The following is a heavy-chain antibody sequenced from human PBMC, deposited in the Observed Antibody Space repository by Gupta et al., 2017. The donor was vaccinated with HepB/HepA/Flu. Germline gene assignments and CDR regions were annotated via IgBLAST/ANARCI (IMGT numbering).Heavy chain of an antibody. Sequence: QLQLQQCGAGLLKPSETLSLTCAVYGGSFSGYYWSWIRQPPGKGLEWIGEINHSGSTNYNPSLKSRVTISVDTSKNQFSLKLSSVTAADTAVYYCAGRYCSSTSCYNGRGRAAAGTIDYWGQGTLVTVSS. J-gene: IGHJ4*02. CDR3: AGRYCSSTSCYNGRGRAAAGTIDY. CDR2: INHSGST. D-gene: IGHD2-2*01. CDR1: GGSFSGYY. V-gene: IGHV4-34*01.